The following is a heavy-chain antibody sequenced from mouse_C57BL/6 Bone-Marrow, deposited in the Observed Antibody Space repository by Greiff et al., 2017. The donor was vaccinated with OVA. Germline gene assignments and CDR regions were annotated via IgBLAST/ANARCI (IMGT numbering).Heavy chain of an antibody. J-gene: IGHJ2*01. V-gene: IGHV5-6*01. CDR1: GFTFSSYG. Sequence: EVQGVESGGDLVKPGGSLKLSCAASGFTFSSYGMSWVRQTPDKRLEWVATISSGGSYTYYPDSVKGRFTSSRDNAKNTLYLQMSSLKSEDTAMYYCARKDYGSSYLDYWGQGTTLTVSS. CDR3: ARKDYGSSYLDY. D-gene: IGHD1-1*01. CDR2: ISSGGSYT.